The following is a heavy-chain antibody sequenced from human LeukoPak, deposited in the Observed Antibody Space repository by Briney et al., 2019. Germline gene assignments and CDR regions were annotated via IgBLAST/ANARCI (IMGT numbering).Heavy chain of an antibody. CDR3: ARVNIVVVTATPDYFDY. Sequence: PGGSLRLSCAASGFTFSSYEMNWVRQAPGKGLEWVSYISSSGSTIYYADSVKGRFTISRDNAKNSLYLQMNSLRAEDTAVYYCARVNIVVVTATPDYFDYWGQGTLVTVSS. V-gene: IGHV3-48*03. D-gene: IGHD2-21*02. CDR1: GFTFSSYE. J-gene: IGHJ4*02. CDR2: ISSSGSTI.